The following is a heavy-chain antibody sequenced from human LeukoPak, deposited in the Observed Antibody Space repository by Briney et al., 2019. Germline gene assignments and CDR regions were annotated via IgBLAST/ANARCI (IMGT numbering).Heavy chain of an antibody. Sequence: GGSLRLSCAASGFTFSSYSMNWVRQAPGKGLEWVSSISSSSSYIYYADSVKGRFTISRDNAKNSLYLQMNSLRAEDTAVYYCARELQYHGGLDYWGQGTLVTVSS. D-gene: IGHD4-11*01. V-gene: IGHV3-21*01. CDR2: ISSSSSYI. J-gene: IGHJ4*02. CDR3: ARELQYHGGLDY. CDR1: GFTFSSYS.